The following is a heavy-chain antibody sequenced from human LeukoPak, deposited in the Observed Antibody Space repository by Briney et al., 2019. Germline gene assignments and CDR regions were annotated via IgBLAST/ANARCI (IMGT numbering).Heavy chain of an antibody. CDR2: IRSKSKSYAT. D-gene: IGHD3-22*01. Sequence: LTGGSLRLSCAASGLTFSGAAMHWVRQASGKGLEWVGRIRSKSKSYATEYAASVKGRFTISRDDSKSTAYLQMSSLKTEDTAVYYCAKDRPDYYDGMDYWGQGTLVTVSS. CDR3: AKDRPDYYDGMDY. V-gene: IGHV3-73*01. CDR1: GLTFSGAA. J-gene: IGHJ4*02.